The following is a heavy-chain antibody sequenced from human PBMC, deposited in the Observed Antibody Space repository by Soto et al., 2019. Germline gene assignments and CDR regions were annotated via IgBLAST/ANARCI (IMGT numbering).Heavy chain of an antibody. V-gene: IGHV2-5*02. Sequence: QITLKESGPTLVKPTQTLTLTCSFSGFSLTSTAVGVNWIRQPPGKALEWLALIYWDDDNHFSPSLKSRLSVTKATSKTQVVLTMTNMDPVDTATYFCAHGSGWLSDYWGQGILVTVSS. CDR1: GFSLTSTAVG. CDR2: IYWDDDN. J-gene: IGHJ4*02. D-gene: IGHD6-19*01. CDR3: AHGSGWLSDY.